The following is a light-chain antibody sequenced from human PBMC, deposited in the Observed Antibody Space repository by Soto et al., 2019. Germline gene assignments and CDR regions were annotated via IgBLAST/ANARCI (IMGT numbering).Light chain of an antibody. Sequence: IHLTHSPASLSASVLYRVRVTCRSSQGIGTYLVWYQQKRGKAPTVLIYASSTLQTGVPSRFSGSGSGTDFSLTISSLQPDDFATYYCQQYNSYPITFGQGTRLEIK. CDR2: ASS. CDR1: QGIGTY. CDR3: QQYNSYPIT. V-gene: IGKV1-9*01. J-gene: IGKJ5*01.